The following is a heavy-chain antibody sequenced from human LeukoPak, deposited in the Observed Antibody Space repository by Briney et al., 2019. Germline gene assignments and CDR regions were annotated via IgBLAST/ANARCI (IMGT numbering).Heavy chain of an antibody. V-gene: IGHV3-30*02. CDR2: LRYDGSKK. D-gene: IGHD1-26*01. CDR1: GFIFSNYD. CDR3: AKTSTAFVWELPVN. J-gene: IGHJ4*02. Sequence: GGSLRLSCAASGFIFSNYDMHWVRQAPGKGLEWVAFLRYDGSKKYYADSVKGRFTISRDNSKNTLYLQMNSLKGEDTAVYYCAKTSTAFVWELPVNWGQGTLVTVSS.